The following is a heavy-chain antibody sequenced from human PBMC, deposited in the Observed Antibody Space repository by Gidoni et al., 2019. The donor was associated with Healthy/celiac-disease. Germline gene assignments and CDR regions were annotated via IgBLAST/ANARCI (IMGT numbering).Heavy chain of an antibody. D-gene: IGHD2-2*01. CDR2: IIPIFGTA. Sequence: QVQLVQSGAEVKKPGSSVKVSCKASGGNFSSYAISWVRQAPGQGLEWMGGIIPIFGTANDAQNFQGRVTITADESTSTAYMELSSLRSEDTAVYYCARARYCSSTSCYNWFDPWGQGTLVTVSS. CDR3: ARARYCSSTSCYNWFDP. CDR1: GGNFSSYA. J-gene: IGHJ5*02. V-gene: IGHV1-69*01.